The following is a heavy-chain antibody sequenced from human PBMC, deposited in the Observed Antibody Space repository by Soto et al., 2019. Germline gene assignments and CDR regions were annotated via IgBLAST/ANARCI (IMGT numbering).Heavy chain of an antibody. CDR2: IFYSGSF. CDR1: GGSISSGTSY. D-gene: IGHD2-2*01. V-gene: IGHV4-31*03. J-gene: IGHJ4*01. CDR3: ARGPETPFIFCGALPDCFYF. Sequence: SETLSLTCTVSGGSISSGTSYWSWIRQRPGKGLEWIGYIFYSGSFYYTPSLRGRVMILADTSKNQFTLRLSSVTAADTAVYYFARGPETPFIFCGALPDCFYFWAQRTLVPGSS.